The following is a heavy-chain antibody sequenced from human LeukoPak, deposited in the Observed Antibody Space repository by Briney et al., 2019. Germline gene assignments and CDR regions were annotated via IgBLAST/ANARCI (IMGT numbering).Heavy chain of an antibody. CDR1: GFTFYDYA. V-gene: IGHV3-43D*04. J-gene: IGHJ6*04. Sequence: GGSLTLSCAASGFTFYDYAMHWLRQAPGKALEGVSLISWDGGSTYYAYSVKGRFTISRDNSKNSLYLQMKSLRAEDTALYYCAKAASPKSRRYGMDVWGKGTTVTVSS. CDR3: AKAASPKSRRYGMDV. CDR2: ISWDGGST.